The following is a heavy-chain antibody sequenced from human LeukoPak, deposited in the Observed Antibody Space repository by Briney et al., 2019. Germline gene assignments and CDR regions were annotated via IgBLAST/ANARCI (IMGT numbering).Heavy chain of an antibody. CDR1: GYTFTSYA. D-gene: IGHD3-3*01. Sequence: GASVNVSCKASGYTFTSYAMHWVRQAPGQRLEWMGWINAGNGNTKYSQKFQGRVTITRDTSASTAYMELSSLRSEDTAVYYCARYDFWSGEADYWGQGTLVTVSS. V-gene: IGHV1-3*01. CDR2: INAGNGNT. CDR3: ARYDFWSGEADY. J-gene: IGHJ4*02.